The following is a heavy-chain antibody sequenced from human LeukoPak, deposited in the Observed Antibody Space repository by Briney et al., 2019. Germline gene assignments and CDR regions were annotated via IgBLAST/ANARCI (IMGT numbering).Heavy chain of an antibody. CDR3: AGDQITYYDSSGYYYPNWFDP. Sequence: ASVKVSCKASGGTFSSYAISWVRQAPGQGLEWMGGIIPIFGTANYAQKFQGRVTITADESTSTAYMELSSLRSEDTAVYYCAGDQITYYDSSGYYYPNWFDPWGQGTLVTVSS. D-gene: IGHD3-22*01. CDR1: GGTFSSYA. V-gene: IGHV1-69*13. J-gene: IGHJ5*02. CDR2: IIPIFGTA.